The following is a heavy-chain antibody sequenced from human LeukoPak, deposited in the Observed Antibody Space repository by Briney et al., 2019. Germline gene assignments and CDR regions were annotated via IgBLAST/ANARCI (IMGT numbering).Heavy chain of an antibody. V-gene: IGHV1-18*01. J-gene: IGHJ6*02. CDR2: ISAYNGNT. CDR3: ARAYRVITMIVVQYGMDV. Sequence: GASVKVSCKASGYTFTSYGIIWVRQAPGQGLEWMGWISAYNGNTNYAQKLQGRVTMTRNTSISTAYMELSSLRSEDTAVYYCARAYRVITMIVVQYGMDVWGQGTTVTVSS. CDR1: GYTFTSYG. D-gene: IGHD3-22*01.